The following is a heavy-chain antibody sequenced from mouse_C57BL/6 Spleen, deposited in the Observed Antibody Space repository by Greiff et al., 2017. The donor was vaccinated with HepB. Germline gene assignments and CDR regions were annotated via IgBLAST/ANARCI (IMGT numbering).Heavy chain of an antibody. J-gene: IGHJ4*01. Sequence: QVQLQQSGAELVRPGTSVKVSCKASGYAFTNYLIEWVKQRPGQGLEWIGVINPGSGGTNYNEKFKGKATLTADKSSSTAYMQLSSLTSEDSAVYFCAREGAPVVAPNAMDYWGHGTSVTVSS. V-gene: IGHV1-54*01. CDR3: AREGAPVVAPNAMDY. D-gene: IGHD1-1*01. CDR2: INPGSGGT. CDR1: GYAFTNYL.